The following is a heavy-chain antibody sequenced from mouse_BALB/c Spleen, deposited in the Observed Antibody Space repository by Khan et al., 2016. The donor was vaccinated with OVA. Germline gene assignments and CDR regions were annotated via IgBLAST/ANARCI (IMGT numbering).Heavy chain of an antibody. CDR1: GYSITSDYA. J-gene: IGHJ4*01. CDR2: ISSSGCT. CDR3: TRDGSRYNYAMDY. D-gene: IGHD2-3*01. V-gene: IGHV3-2*02. Sequence: EVQLQESGPGLVKPSQSLSLTCTVTGYSITSDYAWYWIRQLPGNKLEWMGYISSSGCTNYNPALKSRISITRDNSKNPFFLQLNSVTTEDTATYYCTRDGSRYNYAMDYWGQGTSVTVSS.